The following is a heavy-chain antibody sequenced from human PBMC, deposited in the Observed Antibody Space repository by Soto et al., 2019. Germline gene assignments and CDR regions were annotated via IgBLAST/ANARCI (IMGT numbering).Heavy chain of an antibody. CDR2: ISIEKGDT. D-gene: IGHD2-15*01. J-gene: IGHJ2*01. V-gene: IGHV1-18*01. Sequence: QVQVVQSGAEVKKPGASVKVACKASGYSFDTFGMSWVRQAPGQGLEWMGWISIEKGDTNSAQKLQDRFTMTTDTYTSTAYMELRSLTSDDTAVYYCARCYCSVGSCFTCWHFDLWGRCTLVTVSS. CDR1: GYSFDTFG. CDR3: ARCYCSVGSCFTCWHFDL.